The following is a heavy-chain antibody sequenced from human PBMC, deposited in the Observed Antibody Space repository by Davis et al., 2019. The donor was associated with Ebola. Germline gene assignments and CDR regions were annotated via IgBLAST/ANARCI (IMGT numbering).Heavy chain of an antibody. CDR1: GYTFTSYD. CDR3: ARMYYYDSSGYYSSYYYGMDV. V-gene: IGHV1-8*01. Sequence: ASVKVSCKASGYTFTSYDINWVRQATGQGLEWMGWMNPNSGNTGYAQKFQGRVTMTRNTSISTAYMELSSLRSEDTAVYYCARMYYYDSSGYYSSYYYGMDVWGQGTTVTVSS. CDR2: MNPNSGNT. D-gene: IGHD3-22*01. J-gene: IGHJ6*02.